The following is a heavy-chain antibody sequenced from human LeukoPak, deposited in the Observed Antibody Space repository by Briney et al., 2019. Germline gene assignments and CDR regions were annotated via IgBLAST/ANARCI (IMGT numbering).Heavy chain of an antibody. D-gene: IGHD7-27*01. CDR2: ISPNSGGT. J-gene: IGHJ2*01. V-gene: IGHV1-2*02. CDR3: AIQPWGSGNNWYFDF. Sequence: GASVKVSCKASGYTFTGYYMHWVRQAPGQGLEWMGWISPNSGGTDYAQKFLGRVTMTRDTSISTAYMELSSLTSDDTAVYYCAIQPWGSGNNWYFDFWGRGTLVTVSS. CDR1: GYTFTGYY.